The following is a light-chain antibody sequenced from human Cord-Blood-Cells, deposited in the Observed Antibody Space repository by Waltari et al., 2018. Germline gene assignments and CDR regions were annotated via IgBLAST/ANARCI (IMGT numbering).Light chain of an antibody. CDR3: CSYAGSYTYV. CDR2: DVS. CDR1: SSDVGGYNY. J-gene: IGLJ1*01. Sequence: QSALTQPRSVSGSPGQSVTISCTGTSSDVGGYNYVPWYQQHPGKAPKLMIYDVSKRPSRVPYRYSGSKSGNTASLTISGLQAEDEADYYCCSYAGSYTYVFVTGTKVTVL. V-gene: IGLV2-11*01.